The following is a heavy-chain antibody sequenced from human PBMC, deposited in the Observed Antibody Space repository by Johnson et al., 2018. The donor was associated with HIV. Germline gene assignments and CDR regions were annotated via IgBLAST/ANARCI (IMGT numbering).Heavy chain of an antibody. CDR1: GFTFSSYA. V-gene: IGHV3-30-3*01. D-gene: IGHD3-10*01. Sequence: QVQLVESGGGVVQPGRSLRLSCAASGFTFSSYAMHWVRQAPGKGLEWVAVISYDGSNKYYADYVKGRFTISRDNSKNTLYLQMNSLRAEDTAVYYCAKDYEWFGEFVDAFDIWGQGTMVTVSS. CDR2: ISYDGSNK. CDR3: AKDYEWFGEFVDAFDI. J-gene: IGHJ3*02.